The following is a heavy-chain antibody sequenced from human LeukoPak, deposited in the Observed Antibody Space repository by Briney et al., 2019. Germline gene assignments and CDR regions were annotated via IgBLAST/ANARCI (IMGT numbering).Heavy chain of an antibody. CDR3: ARVNRYCSSISCYKFDY. CDR1: GGSISSYY. Sequence: SETLSLTCTVSGGSISSYYWSWIRQPPGKGPEWIGYIYDSGSTNYNPSLKSRVTISVDTSKKQFSLKLSSVTAADTAVYYCARVNRYCSSISCYKFDYWGQGTLVTVSS. D-gene: IGHD2-2*02. J-gene: IGHJ4*02. V-gene: IGHV4-59*01. CDR2: IYDSGST.